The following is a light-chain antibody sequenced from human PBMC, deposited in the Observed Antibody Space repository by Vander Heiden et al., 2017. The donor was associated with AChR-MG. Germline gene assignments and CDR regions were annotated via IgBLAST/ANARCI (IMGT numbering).Light chain of an antibody. Sequence: DIQMTQSPLSLSASVGDRVTITCRASQSISSYINWYQQKPGKAPKLLIYGASTLQSGVPSRFSGSGSGTDFTLTISSLQPEDFATYYCQHSYSTLTWTFGQGTKVEIK. CDR3: QHSYSTLTWT. V-gene: IGKV1-39*01. CDR1: QSISSY. J-gene: IGKJ1*01. CDR2: GAS.